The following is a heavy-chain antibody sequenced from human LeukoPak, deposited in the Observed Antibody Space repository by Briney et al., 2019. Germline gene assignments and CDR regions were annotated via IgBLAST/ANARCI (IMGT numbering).Heavy chain of an antibody. CDR3: AKGLHYYDSSGYYVDPFDI. D-gene: IGHD3-22*01. CDR1: GFKFSKYG. Sequence: GGSLRLSCAASGFKFSKYGMNWVRQAPGLGLEWVSGIRDTGGSTYYADSVRGRFTISRDNSKKTVYLHMNSLRAEDTAVYYCAKGLHYYDSSGYYVDPFDIWGQGTMVTVSS. V-gene: IGHV3-23*01. CDR2: IRDTGGST. J-gene: IGHJ3*02.